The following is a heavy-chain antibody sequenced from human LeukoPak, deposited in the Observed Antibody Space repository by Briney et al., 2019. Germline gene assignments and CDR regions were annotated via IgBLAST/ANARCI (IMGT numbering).Heavy chain of an antibody. CDR3: ARDYDILTGYSTGFDY. D-gene: IGHD3-9*01. V-gene: IGHV5-51*01. Sequence: HGESLKISCKGSGYSFTNYWIGWVRQMPGKGLEWMGIIYPGDSDTRYSPSFQGQVTISADKSISTAYLQWSSLKASDTAMYYCARDYDILTGYSTGFDYWGQGTLVTVSS. CDR2: IYPGDSDT. J-gene: IGHJ4*02. CDR1: GYSFTNYW.